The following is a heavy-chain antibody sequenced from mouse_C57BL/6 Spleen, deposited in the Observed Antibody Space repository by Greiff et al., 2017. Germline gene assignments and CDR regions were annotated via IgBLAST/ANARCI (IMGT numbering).Heavy chain of an antibody. D-gene: IGHD3-2*02. CDR3: ARRAQATIAMDY. Sequence: VQLQESGPELVKPGASVKISCKASGYAFSSSWMNWVKQRPEKGLEWIGRIYPGDGDTNYNGKFKGKATLTADKSSSTAYMQLSSLTSEDSAVYFCARRAQATIAMDYWGQGTSVTVSS. J-gene: IGHJ4*01. CDR1: GYAFSSSW. V-gene: IGHV1-82*01. CDR2: IYPGDGDT.